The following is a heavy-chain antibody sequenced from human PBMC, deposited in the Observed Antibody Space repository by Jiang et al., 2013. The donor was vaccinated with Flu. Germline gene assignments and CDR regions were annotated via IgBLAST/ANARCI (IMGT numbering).Heavy chain of an antibody. J-gene: IGHJ4*02. Sequence: SLTCSFSGGSTTSYYWSWIRQPAGKGLEWIGRIYTRGSTNYNPSVKSRVTMSLDTSKNQFSLKLSSVTAADTAVYHCARGVYDSSGYYYYDYWGQGTLVIVSS. CDR2: IYTRGST. V-gene: IGHV4-4*07. CDR1: GGSTTSYY. D-gene: IGHD3-22*01. CDR3: ARGVYDSSGYYYYDY.